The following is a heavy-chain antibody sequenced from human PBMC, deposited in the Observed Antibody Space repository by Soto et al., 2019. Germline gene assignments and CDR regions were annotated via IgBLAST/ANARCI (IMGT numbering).Heavy chain of an antibody. V-gene: IGHV5-10-1*01. J-gene: IGHJ4*02. CDR3: ARQIYDSDTGPNFQYYLDY. CDR2: IDPSDSQT. Sequence: RGESLKISCKGSGYSFAGYWITWVRQKPGKGLEWMGRIDPSDSQTYYSPSFRGHVTISVTKSITTVFLQWSSLRASDTAMYYCARQIYDSDTGPNFQYYLDYWGQGTLVTVSS. CDR1: GYSFAGYW. D-gene: IGHD3-22*01.